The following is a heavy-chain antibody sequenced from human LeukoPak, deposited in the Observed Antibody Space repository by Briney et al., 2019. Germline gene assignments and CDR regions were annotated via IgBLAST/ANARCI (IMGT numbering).Heavy chain of an antibody. CDR3: ARDPDYGDPGPFWDY. D-gene: IGHD4-17*01. CDR2: INQDGSGR. Sequence: ETLSLTCTVSGGSISSYYWSWIRQPPGKGLEWVANINQDGSGRYHVDSVKGRITISRDNAKNSLYLQMNSLRAEDTAVYYCARDPDYGDPGPFWDYWGQGTLVTVSS. CDR1: GGSISSYY. V-gene: IGHV3-7*01. J-gene: IGHJ4*02.